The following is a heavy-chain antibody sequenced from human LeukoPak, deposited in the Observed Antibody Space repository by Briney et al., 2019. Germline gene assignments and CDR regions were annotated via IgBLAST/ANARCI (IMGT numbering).Heavy chain of an antibody. D-gene: IGHD5-24*01. CDR2: ISGSGGSI. V-gene: IGHV3-23*01. Sequence: GGSLRLSCTASGFTFSDYAMSWVRQAPGMGLEWVSGISGSGGSIRYADSVKGRFIISRDNSKNTLYLQMNSLRAEDTAVYYCAKGGDGYNYYFDYWGQETLVTVSS. J-gene: IGHJ4*02. CDR3: AKGGDGYNYYFDY. CDR1: GFTFSDYA.